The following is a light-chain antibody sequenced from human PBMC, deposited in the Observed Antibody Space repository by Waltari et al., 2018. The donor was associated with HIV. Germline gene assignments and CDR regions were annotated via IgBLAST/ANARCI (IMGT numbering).Light chain of an antibody. J-gene: IGLJ1*01. Sequence: QSALTQPASVSGSPGQSITISCTGTTSDVGGYNYVSWYQQHPGKAPRVIIYDVSNRPSGVSDRFSGSKSDNTASLTISGLQAEDEGDYFCSSYRNSTFYVFGNGTKVTVL. CDR1: TSDVGGYNY. V-gene: IGLV2-14*03. CDR3: SSYRNSTFYV. CDR2: DVS.